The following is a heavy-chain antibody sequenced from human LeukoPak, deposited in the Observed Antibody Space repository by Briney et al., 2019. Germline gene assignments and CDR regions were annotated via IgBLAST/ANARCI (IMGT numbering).Heavy chain of an antibody. CDR2: ISGSGGST. J-gene: IGHJ3*02. Sequence: PGGSLRLSCAASGFTFSSYAMSWVRQAPGKGLVWVSAISGSGGSTYYADSVKGRFTISRDNSKNTLYLQMNSLRAEDTAVYYCAKDDAALGFMVVGAFDIWGQGRMVTVSS. CDR3: AKDDAALGFMVVGAFDI. V-gene: IGHV3-23*01. CDR1: GFTFSSYA. D-gene: IGHD2-15*01.